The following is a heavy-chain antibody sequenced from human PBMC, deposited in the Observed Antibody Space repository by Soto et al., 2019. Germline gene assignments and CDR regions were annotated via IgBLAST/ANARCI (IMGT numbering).Heavy chain of an antibody. CDR3: ARDNYGPLDY. CDR2: VDPNSGGT. V-gene: IGHV1-2*02. D-gene: IGHD3-10*01. Sequence: QVQLVQSGADVQKPGASVKVSCRPSGYTFTAYYIHWVRQAPGQGLEWMGWVDPNSGGTRDAQNFQGRVTMTRDTYTSTVYMELNWLRSADTALYYCARDNYGPLDYWGQGTLVTVSS. CDR1: GYTFTAYY. J-gene: IGHJ4*02.